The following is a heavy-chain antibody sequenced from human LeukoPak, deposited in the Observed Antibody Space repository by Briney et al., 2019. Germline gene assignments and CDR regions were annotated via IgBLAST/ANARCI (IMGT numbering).Heavy chain of an antibody. Sequence: PGGSLRLSCAASEFTFSGHTMNWVRQAPGKGLEWVSSISSSSGYIYYADSVKGRFTISRDNAKNSLYLQINSLRAEDTAVYYCARAVAVDYWGQGTLVTVSS. V-gene: IGHV3-21*01. CDR2: ISSSSGYI. J-gene: IGHJ4*02. D-gene: IGHD6-19*01. CDR1: EFTFSGHT. CDR3: ARAVAVDY.